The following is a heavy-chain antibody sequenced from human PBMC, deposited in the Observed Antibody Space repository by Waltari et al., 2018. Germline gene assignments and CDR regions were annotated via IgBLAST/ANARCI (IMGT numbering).Heavy chain of an antibody. CDR1: GYTFTSYD. Sequence: QMVQSGAEVKKPGASVKVSCKASGYTFTSYDINWVRQATGQGLEWMGWMNPNSGNTGYAQKFQGRVTMTRNTSISTAYMELSSLRSEDTAVYYCARGPTYYYDSSGYFGTHYWGQGTLVTVSS. CDR2: MNPNSGNT. CDR3: ARGPTYYYDSSGYFGTHY. D-gene: IGHD3-22*01. J-gene: IGHJ4*02. V-gene: IGHV1-8*01.